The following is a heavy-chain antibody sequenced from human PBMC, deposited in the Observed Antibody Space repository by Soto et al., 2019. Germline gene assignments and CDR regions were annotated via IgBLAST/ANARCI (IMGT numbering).Heavy chain of an antibody. V-gene: IGHV4-31*03. J-gene: IGHJ4*02. D-gene: IGHD2-2*01. CDR2: IYYSGTT. Sequence: QVQLQESGPGLVKPSQTLSLTYTVSGGSISSGGYYWTWIRQHPGKGLEWIGYIYYSGTTYYNPSLKSRVTISVDTSKNQFSLKLSSLTAADTAVYYCARGGCISTSCYDFDYWGQGTLVTVSS. CDR3: ARGGCISTSCYDFDY. CDR1: GGSISSGGYY.